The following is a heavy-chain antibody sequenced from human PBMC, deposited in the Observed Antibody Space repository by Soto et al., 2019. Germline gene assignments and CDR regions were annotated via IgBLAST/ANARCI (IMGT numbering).Heavy chain of an antibody. Sequence: ASVKVSCKVSGYTLTELSIHWVRQAPGQGLEWMGWINPNSGGTNYAQKFQGRVTMTRDTSISTAYMELSRLRSDDTAVYYCAREVPATDAFDIWGQGTMVTVSS. V-gene: IGHV1-2*02. D-gene: IGHD2-2*01. CDR3: AREVPATDAFDI. CDR1: GYTLTELS. CDR2: INPNSGGT. J-gene: IGHJ3*02.